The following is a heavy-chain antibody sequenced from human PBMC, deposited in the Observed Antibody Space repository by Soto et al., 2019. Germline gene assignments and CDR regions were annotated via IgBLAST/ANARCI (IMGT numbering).Heavy chain of an antibody. CDR2: IVVGSGNT. CDR3: AAGSTGVPAAIGWEDYYYYMDV. CDR1: GFTFTSSA. D-gene: IGHD2-2*01. Sequence: GASVKVSCKASGFTFTSSAMQWVRQARGQRLEWIGWIVVGSGNTNYAQKFQERVTITRDVSTSTAYMELSSLRSEDTAVYYCAAGSTGVPAAIGWEDYYYYMDVWGKGTTVTVSS. V-gene: IGHV1-58*02. J-gene: IGHJ6*03.